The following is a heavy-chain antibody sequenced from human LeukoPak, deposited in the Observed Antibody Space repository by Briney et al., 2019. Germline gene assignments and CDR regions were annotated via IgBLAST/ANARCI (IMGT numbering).Heavy chain of an antibody. CDR1: GGTFSSYA. J-gene: IGHJ4*02. D-gene: IGHD2-2*02. Sequence: ASVKVSCKASGGTFSSYAISWVRQAPGQGLEWMGGIIPIFGTANYAQKFQGRVTITADESTSTAYMELSSLRSEDTAVYYCARDVGSLYCSSTSCYTQAYWGQGTLVTVSS. V-gene: IGHV1-69*13. CDR2: IIPIFGTA. CDR3: ARDVGSLYCSSTSCYTQAY.